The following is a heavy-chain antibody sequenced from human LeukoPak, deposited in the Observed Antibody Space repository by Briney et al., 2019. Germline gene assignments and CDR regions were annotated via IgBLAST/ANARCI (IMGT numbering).Heavy chain of an antibody. CDR3: ARSSRVILWFGEIPKGGGLDY. J-gene: IGHJ4*02. Sequence: GASVKVSCKASGYTFTSYDINWVRQATGQGLEWMGWMNPNSGNTGYAQKFQGRVTMTRNTSISTAYMELSSLRSEDTAVYYCARSSRVILWFGEIPKGGGLDYWGQGTLVTVSS. D-gene: IGHD3-10*01. CDR1: GYTFTSYD. CDR2: MNPNSGNT. V-gene: IGHV1-8*01.